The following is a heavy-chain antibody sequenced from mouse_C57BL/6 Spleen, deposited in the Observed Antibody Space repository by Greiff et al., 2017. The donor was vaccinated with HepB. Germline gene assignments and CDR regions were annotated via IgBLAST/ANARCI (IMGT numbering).Heavy chain of an antibody. CDR2: IYPRSGNT. D-gene: IGHD2-5*01. V-gene: IGHV1-81*01. Sequence: AQLQQSGAELARPGASVKLSCKASGYTFTSYGISWVKQRTGQGLEWIGEIYPRSGNTYYNEKFKGKATLTADKSSSTAYMELRSLTSEDSAVYFCAHYSNSFDVWGTGTTVTVSS. CDR1: GYTFTSYG. J-gene: IGHJ1*03. CDR3: AHYSNSFDV.